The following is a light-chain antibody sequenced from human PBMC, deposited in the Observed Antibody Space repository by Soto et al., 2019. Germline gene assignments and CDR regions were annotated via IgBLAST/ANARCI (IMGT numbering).Light chain of an antibody. CDR3: ASYTSSSTSVI. CDR2: EVS. Sequence: QSALTQPASVSGSPGQSITRSCTGTSSDVGGYKYVSWYQQHPDKAPKLIIFEVSNRPSGISSRFSGSKSGNTASLTISGLQAEDEADYYCASYTSSSTSVIFGRGTKLTVL. V-gene: IGLV2-14*01. J-gene: IGLJ2*01. CDR1: SSDVGGYKY.